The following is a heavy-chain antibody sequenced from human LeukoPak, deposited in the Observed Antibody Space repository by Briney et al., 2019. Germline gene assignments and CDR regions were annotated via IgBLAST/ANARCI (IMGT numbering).Heavy chain of an antibody. CDR2: FDPEDGEA. V-gene: IGHV1-24*01. Sequence: ASVKVSCKVSGYTLTELSMHWVRQAPGKGLEWMGGFDPEDGEAIYAQKFQGRVTIITDESTSTAYMELSSLRSEDTAVYYCATLAADFDYWGQGTLVTVSS. J-gene: IGHJ4*02. CDR1: GYTLTELS. CDR3: ATLAADFDY. D-gene: IGHD6-13*01.